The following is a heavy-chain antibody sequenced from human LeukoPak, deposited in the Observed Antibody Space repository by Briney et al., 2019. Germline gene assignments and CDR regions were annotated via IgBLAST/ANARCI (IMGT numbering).Heavy chain of an antibody. J-gene: IGHJ4*02. CDR3: AKVNWNDVAY. Sequence: PGGSLRLSRAASGFTLSNCHMSWVRQAPGKGLEWVSAISDGGGRTYYADSVKGRFTVSRDNSKNTLYLQMNSLRVEDTAVYYCAKVNWNDVAYWGQGTRVTVSS. CDR1: GFTLSNCH. D-gene: IGHD1-20*01. V-gene: IGHV3-23*01. CDR2: ISDGGGRT.